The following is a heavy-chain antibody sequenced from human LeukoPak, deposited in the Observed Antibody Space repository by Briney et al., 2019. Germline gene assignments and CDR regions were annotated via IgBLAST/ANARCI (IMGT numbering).Heavy chain of an antibody. CDR3: ATLGSGWYF. V-gene: IGHV1-24*01. J-gene: IGHJ4*02. Sequence: ASLRVSCTVSGYTLTEFSMRWVRQAPGKGLEWMGGFDPEDGETIYAQKFQGRVTMTEDTSTDTAYMYLSSLRSEDTAVYYCATLGSGWYFWGQGTLVTVSS. D-gene: IGHD6-19*01. CDR2: FDPEDGET. CDR1: GYTLTEFS.